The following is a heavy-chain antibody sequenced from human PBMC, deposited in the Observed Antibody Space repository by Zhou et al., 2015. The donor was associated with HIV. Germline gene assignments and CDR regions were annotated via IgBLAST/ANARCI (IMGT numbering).Heavy chain of an antibody. CDR3: AREVYDFNYYYYYMDV. J-gene: IGHJ6*03. D-gene: IGHD3-3*01. Sequence: QVQLVQSGAEVKKPGSSVKVSCKASGGTFSNFALSWVRQAPGQGLEWMGAIIPIVNTTNYAQKFQGRVSITADESTSTAYMELSSLRSEDSAIYYCAREVYDFNYYYYYMDVWGKGTTVTVSS. CDR1: GGTFSNFA. CDR2: IIPIVNTT. V-gene: IGHV1-69*01.